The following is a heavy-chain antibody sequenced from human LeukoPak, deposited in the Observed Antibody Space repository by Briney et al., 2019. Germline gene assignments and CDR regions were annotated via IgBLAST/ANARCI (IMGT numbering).Heavy chain of an antibody. CDR2: IWYDGSNK. J-gene: IGHJ4*02. CDR3: AKEAEPYGSGSYQLFDY. CDR1: GFTFSSYG. V-gene: IGHV3-33*03. Sequence: SGGSLRLSCAASGFTFSSYGMHWVRQAPGKGLEWVAVIWYDGSNKYYADSVKGRFTISRDNAKNSLYLQMNSLRAEDMALYYCAKEAEPYGSGSYQLFDYWGQGTLVTVSS. D-gene: IGHD3-10*01.